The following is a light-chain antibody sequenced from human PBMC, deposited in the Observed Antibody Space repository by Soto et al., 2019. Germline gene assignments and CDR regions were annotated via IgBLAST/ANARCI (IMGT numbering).Light chain of an antibody. J-gene: IGKJ4*01. CDR1: EAINNNF. CDR3: QQYHLSPLS. Sequence: EIVLTQSPGALSVAPGETLSLSCRASEAINNNFVGWYQQRPGQVPRLLMYGASIRVSGVPDRISGRRSGTGFILNIARVEPEDSAVYFCQQYHLSPLSFGGGTQV. CDR2: GAS. V-gene: IGKV3-20*01.